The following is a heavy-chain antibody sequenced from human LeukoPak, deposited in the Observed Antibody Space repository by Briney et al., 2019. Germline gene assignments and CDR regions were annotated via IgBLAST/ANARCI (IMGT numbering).Heavy chain of an antibody. V-gene: IGHV4-34*01. Sequence: SETLSLTCAVYGGSFSGYYWSWIRQPPGKGLEWIGEINHSGSTNYNPSLKSRVTISVDTSKNQFSLKLSSVTAAVTAVYYCARVVDYWGQGTLVTVSS. CDR3: ARVVDY. CDR1: GGSFSGYY. CDR2: INHSGST. J-gene: IGHJ4*02. D-gene: IGHD2-2*01.